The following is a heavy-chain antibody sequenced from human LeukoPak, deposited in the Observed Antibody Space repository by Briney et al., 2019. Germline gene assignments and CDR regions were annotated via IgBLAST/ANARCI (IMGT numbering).Heavy chain of an antibody. CDR3: ARLTLAATGRYFDY. Sequence: SETLSLTCTVSGGSISSYSWSWIRRPPGKGLEWIGYLYYSGSTSYNPSLKSRVTISLDTSENQLSLMLTSATAADTAVYYCARLTLAATGRYFDYWGQGSLVTVSS. V-gene: IGHV4-59*08. CDR1: GGSISSYS. CDR2: LYYSGST. D-gene: IGHD2-15*01. J-gene: IGHJ4*02.